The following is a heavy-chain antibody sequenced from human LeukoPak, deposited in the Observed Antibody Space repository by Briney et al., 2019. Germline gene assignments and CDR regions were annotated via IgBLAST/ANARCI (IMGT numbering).Heavy chain of an antibody. CDR3: ARGLTFGYYYDY. CDR2: INLSGST. D-gene: IGHD3-22*01. CDR1: GGSFSGYY. J-gene: IGHJ4*02. Sequence: SETLSLTCAVYGGSFSGYYWSWIRQPPGKGLEWIGEINLSGSTNYNPSLKSRVTISVDTSKNQFSLKLSSVTAADTAVYYCARGLTFGYYYDYWGQGSLVTVSS. V-gene: IGHV4-34*01.